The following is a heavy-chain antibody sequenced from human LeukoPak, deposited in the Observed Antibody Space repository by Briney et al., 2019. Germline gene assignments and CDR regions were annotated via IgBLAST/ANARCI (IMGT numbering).Heavy chain of an antibody. D-gene: IGHD6-13*01. V-gene: IGHV3-30-3*01. CDR2: ISYDGSNK. J-gene: IGHJ5*02. Sequence: GGSLRLSCAASGFTFSSYAMHWVRQAPGKGLEWVAVISYDGSNKYYADSVKGRFTISRDNSKNTLYLQMNSLRAEDTAVYYCAKGIAAPTDNWFDPWGQGTLVTVSS. CDR1: GFTFSSYA. CDR3: AKGIAAPTDNWFDP.